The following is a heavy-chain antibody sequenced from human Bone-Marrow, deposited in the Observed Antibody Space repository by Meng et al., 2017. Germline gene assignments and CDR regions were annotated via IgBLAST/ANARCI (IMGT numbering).Heavy chain of an antibody. CDR1: GFTFSNAW. Sequence: GGSLRLSCAASGFTFSNAWMSWIPQAPGKGLAWVRRIKSKTDGGTTDYAAPVQGRFTISRDDSKNTLSLQMNSLKTEDTAVDYCMTAHYYDRSGFYYWGPGTLVTVSS. D-gene: IGHD3-22*01. CDR3: MTAHYYDRSGFYY. J-gene: IGHJ4*02. CDR2: IKSKTDGGTT. V-gene: IGHV3-15*05.